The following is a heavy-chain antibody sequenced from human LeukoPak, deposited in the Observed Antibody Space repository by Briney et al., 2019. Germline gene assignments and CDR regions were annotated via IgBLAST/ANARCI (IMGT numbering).Heavy chain of an antibody. Sequence: ASVKVSCKASGYTFTSYYMHWVRQAPGQGLEWMGVMNPSGGRTTYAQKFQGRVTMTRDTSTSTVYMEMTSLSPEDTAVYYCARELESSTDGIDQWGRGTLVSVSS. CDR3: ARELESSTDGIDQ. J-gene: IGHJ4*02. D-gene: IGHD1-1*01. V-gene: IGHV1-46*01. CDR2: MNPSGGRT. CDR1: GYTFTSYY.